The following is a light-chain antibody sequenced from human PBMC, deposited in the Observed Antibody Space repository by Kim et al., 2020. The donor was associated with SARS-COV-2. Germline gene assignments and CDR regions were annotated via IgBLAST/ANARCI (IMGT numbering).Light chain of an antibody. J-gene: IGLJ1*01. Sequence: PGKTARSTCGGNNIGSKSVPWYQQKPGQAPVLVIYYDSDRPSGIPERFSGSNSGNTATLTISRVEAGDEADYYCQVWDSSSDHPGVFGTGTKVTVL. CDR3: QVWDSSSDHPGV. V-gene: IGLV3-21*04. CDR1: NIGSKS. CDR2: YDS.